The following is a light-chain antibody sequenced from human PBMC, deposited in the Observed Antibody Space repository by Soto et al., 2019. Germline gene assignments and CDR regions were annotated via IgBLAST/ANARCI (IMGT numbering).Light chain of an antibody. J-gene: IGLJ1*01. CDR1: SSDVGYYDY. Sequence: QSVLTQPASVSGSPGQSITISCTGTSSDVGYYDYVSWYQQHPGKVPKLLIYEVTNRPSGVSNRFSGSKSGNTASLTISGLQAEDEADYYCSSYTNSSPYVFGTGTKVTVL. V-gene: IGLV2-14*01. CDR2: EVT. CDR3: SSYTNSSPYV.